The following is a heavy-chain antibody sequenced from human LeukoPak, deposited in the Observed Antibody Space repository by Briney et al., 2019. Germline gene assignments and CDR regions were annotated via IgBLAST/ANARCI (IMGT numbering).Heavy chain of an antibody. CDR2: IDEEGSVR. CDR3: ARDLSPVIEVRTYDAYDI. V-gene: IGHV3-7*03. D-gene: IGHD4/OR15-4a*01. CDR1: GFTFSSSW. J-gene: IGHJ3*02. Sequence: GGSLRLSCKASGFTFSSSWMTWVRQAPGKGLEWVANIDEEGSVRNYVDSGKGRFTISRNNMKNSLYLQMDSLRGEDTAVYYCARDLSPVIEVRTYDAYDIWGQGTMVTVSS.